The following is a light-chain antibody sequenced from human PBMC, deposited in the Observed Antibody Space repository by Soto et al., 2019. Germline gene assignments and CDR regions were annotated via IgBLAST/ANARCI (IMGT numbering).Light chain of an antibody. CDR2: DVS. J-gene: IGLJ1*01. V-gene: IGLV2-11*01. CDR1: SSDVGGYSY. Sequence: QAVVTQPHSVSGSPGQSVTISCTGTSSDVGGYSYVSWFQHRPGKAPKLLISDVSDRPSGVPDRFSGSKSGNTASLTISGLQADDEADYYCCSYAGSYTFVFGSGTKLTVL. CDR3: CSYAGSYTFV.